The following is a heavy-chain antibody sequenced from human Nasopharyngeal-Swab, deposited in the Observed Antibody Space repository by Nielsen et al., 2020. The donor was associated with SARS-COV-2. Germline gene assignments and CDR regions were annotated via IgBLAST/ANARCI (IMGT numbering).Heavy chain of an antibody. D-gene: IGHD2/OR15-2a*01. CDR2: IYSSANT. V-gene: IGHV4-30-4*01. CDR1: GGPISSGDYY. Sequence: SETLSLTCSVSGGPISSGDYYWSWIRQPPGKGLEWIGYIYSSANTYYNPSLKSRVNMSVDMSKNQFSLKLSSVTAADTAAYYCAREVASANKNAFDIWGQGTMVTVSS. CDR3: AREVASANKNAFDI. J-gene: IGHJ3*02.